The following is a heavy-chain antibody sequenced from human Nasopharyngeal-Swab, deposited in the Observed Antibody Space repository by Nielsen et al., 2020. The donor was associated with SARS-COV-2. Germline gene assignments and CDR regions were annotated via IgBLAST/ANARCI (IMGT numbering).Heavy chain of an antibody. CDR1: GFSFSNYA. CDR2: ISSTGDYI. J-gene: IGHJ4*02. V-gene: IGHV3-21*01. Sequence: GESLKISCAASGFSFSNYAMNWVRQAPGRGLEWVSAISSTGDYIYYAASVKGRFTISRDNAKNSLYLQMSTLRAEDTAVYYCVRDTPAMFAYWGQGTLVTVSS. CDR3: VRDTPAMFAY.